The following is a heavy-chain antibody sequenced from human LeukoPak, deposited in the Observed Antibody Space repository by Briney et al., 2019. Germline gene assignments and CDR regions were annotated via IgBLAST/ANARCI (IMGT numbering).Heavy chain of an antibody. CDR2: IKQDGSER. V-gene: IGHV3-7*05. D-gene: IGHD6-19*01. Sequence: GGSLRLSCAASGFTFSSYWMSWVRQAPGKGLEWVANIKQDGSERYYVDSAKGRFTISRDNSKNTLYLQMNSLRAEDTAVYYSAKARSGWYRFDYWGQGTLVTVSS. CDR3: AKARSGWYRFDY. J-gene: IGHJ4*02. CDR1: GFTFSSYW.